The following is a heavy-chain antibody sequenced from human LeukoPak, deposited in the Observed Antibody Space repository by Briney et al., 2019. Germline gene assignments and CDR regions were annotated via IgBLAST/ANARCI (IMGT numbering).Heavy chain of an antibody. CDR3: AKDQDDYAEADNFHH. CDR1: GFTFSSYA. J-gene: IGHJ1*01. V-gene: IGHV3-23*01. CDR2: ISAGGGTI. Sequence: GGSLRLSCAASGFTFSSYAMSWVRQAPGKGLEWVSAISAGGGTIYYADSVKGRFTISRDNSKNTLYLQMNSLRVEDTAVYYCAKDQDDYAEADNFHHWGQGTLVSVSS. D-gene: IGHD4-17*01.